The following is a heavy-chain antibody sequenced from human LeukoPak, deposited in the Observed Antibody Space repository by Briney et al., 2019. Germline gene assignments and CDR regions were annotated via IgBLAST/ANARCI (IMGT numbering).Heavy chain of an antibody. D-gene: IGHD6-13*01. CDR1: GYTFTSYG. Sequence: ASVKVSCKASGYTFTSYGISWVRQAPGQGLEWMEWISAYNGNTNYAQKLQGRVTMTTDTSTSTAYMELRSLRSDDTAVYYCATGIAAADPDYYYGMDVWGQGTTVTVSS. CDR2: ISAYNGNT. J-gene: IGHJ6*02. CDR3: ATGIAAADPDYYYGMDV. V-gene: IGHV1-18*01.